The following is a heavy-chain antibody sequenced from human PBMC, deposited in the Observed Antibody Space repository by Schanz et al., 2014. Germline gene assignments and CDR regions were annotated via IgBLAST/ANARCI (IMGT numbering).Heavy chain of an antibody. D-gene: IGHD1-26*01. CDR1: GDSISSAY. CDR2: IYYRGNT. V-gene: IGHV4-31*03. Sequence: QVQLQEPGPGLVEPSQTLSLTCTVSGDSISSAYWSWIRQHPGKGLEWIGFIYYRGNTYYNPSLKSRVSISLDPSKTQFFLNLNSLTAADTAVYYCARVPEPGWFDPWGQGTLVTVSS. J-gene: IGHJ5*02. CDR3: ARVPEPGWFDP.